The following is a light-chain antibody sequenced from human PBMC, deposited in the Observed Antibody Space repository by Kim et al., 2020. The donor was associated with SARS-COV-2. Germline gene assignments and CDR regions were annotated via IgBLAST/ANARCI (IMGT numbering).Light chain of an antibody. V-gene: IGKV3-11*01. CDR3: QQCYNWPIT. CDR2: DAS. Sequence: EIVLTQSPATLSLSPGERATLSCRASQTVDIYLAWYQQKPGQAPRLLIYDASNRATGIPARFRGSGSGTDFTLTISSLEPEDFAIYYCQQCYNWPITFGQGTRLEIK. J-gene: IGKJ5*01. CDR1: QTVDIY.